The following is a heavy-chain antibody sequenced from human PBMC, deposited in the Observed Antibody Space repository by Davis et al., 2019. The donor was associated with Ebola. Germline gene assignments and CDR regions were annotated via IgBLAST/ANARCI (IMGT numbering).Heavy chain of an antibody. Sequence: GESLKISCGDSRSSIVGWVRQAPGKGLEWVSTLGTSADTYYADSVKGRFTISRDNSKNTLYLQMNGLRVEDTAIYYCAKDNRNIWSEVWGQGTMVTVSS. V-gene: IGHV3-23*01. J-gene: IGHJ3*01. CDR1: RSSI. D-gene: IGHD2/OR15-2a*01. CDR3: AKDNRNIWSEV. CDR2: LGTSADT.